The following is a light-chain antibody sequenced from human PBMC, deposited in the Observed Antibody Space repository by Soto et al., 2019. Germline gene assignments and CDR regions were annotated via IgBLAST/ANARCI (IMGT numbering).Light chain of an antibody. CDR3: QQYGNSPLT. J-gene: IGKJ3*01. Sequence: EIVLTQSPGTRSLSPGERATLSCRATQSVNSNYLAWYQQKPGQAPRLLIYGTSSRATGIPDRFSGSESGTDFTLTISRLEPEDFAVYYCQQYGNSPLTFGPGTKVDIK. CDR1: QSVNSNY. CDR2: GTS. V-gene: IGKV3-20*01.